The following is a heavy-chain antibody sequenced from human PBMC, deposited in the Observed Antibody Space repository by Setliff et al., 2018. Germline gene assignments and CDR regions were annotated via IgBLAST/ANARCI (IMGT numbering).Heavy chain of an antibody. CDR2: IYYRGST. CDR1: GGSNSSSSYY. J-gene: IGHJ3*02. CDR3: ARQAVAGSDAFDI. Sequence: SETLSLTCTVPGGSNSSSSYYWGWIRQPPGKGLEWIGSIYYRGSTYYNPSLKSRVTISIDTSKNQFSLKLSSVTAADTAMYYCARQAVAGSDAFDIWGQGTMVTVS. V-gene: IGHV4-39*07. D-gene: IGHD6-19*01.